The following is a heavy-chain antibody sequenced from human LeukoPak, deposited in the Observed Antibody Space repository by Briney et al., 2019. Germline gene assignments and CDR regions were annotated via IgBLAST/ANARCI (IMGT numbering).Heavy chain of an antibody. CDR1: GFTFSTFA. Sequence: GGSLRLSCAASGFTFSTFAMIWVRQPPGKGLEWVSSIFPSGGEIHYADSVRGRFTISRDNAENSLYLQVNGLRAEDTAVYYCLRDEVGATTEFDYWGQGTLVTVAS. V-gene: IGHV3-21*01. CDR2: IFPSGGEI. D-gene: IGHD1-26*01. J-gene: IGHJ4*02. CDR3: LRDEVGATTEFDY.